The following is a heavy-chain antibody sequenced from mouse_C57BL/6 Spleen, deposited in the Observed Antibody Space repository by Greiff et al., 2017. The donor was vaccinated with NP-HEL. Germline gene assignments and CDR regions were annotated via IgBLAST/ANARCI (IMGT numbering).Heavy chain of an antibody. CDR2: IYPGDGDT. V-gene: IGHV1-80*01. Sequence: QVHVKQSGAELVKPGASVKISCKASGYAFSSYWMNWVKQRPGKGLEWIGQIYPGDGDTNYNGKFKGKATLTADKSSSTAYMELSSLTSEDSAVYFCASLEAAQADYWGQGTTLTVSS. J-gene: IGHJ2*01. D-gene: IGHD3-2*02. CDR3: ASLEAAQADY. CDR1: GYAFSSYW.